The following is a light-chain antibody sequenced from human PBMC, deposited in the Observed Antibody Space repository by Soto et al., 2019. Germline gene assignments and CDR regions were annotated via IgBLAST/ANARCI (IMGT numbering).Light chain of an antibody. CDR2: GAF. CDR1: PSVANF. CDR3: QQRSNWPRIT. V-gene: IGKV3-11*01. Sequence: EIVLTQSPATLSLSPGERATLSCRASPSVANFVAWYQQKPGQAPRLLIYGAFNRATGIPARFSGSGSGTDFTLTISSLEPEDSAVYYCQQRSNWPRITFGQGTRLEI. J-gene: IGKJ5*01.